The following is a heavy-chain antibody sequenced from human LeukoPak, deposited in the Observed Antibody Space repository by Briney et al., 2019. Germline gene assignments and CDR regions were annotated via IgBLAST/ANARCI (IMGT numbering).Heavy chain of an antibody. CDR3: ARGFSGWYYFDY. CDR2: INHSGST. V-gene: IGHV4-34*01. CDR1: GGSFSGYY. J-gene: IGHJ4*02. Sequence: KPSEALSLTCAVYGGSFSGYYWSWIRQPPGKGLEWIGEINHSGSTNYNPSLKSRVTISVDTSKNQFPLKLSSMTAADTAVYYCARGFSGWYYFDYWGQGTLVTVSS. D-gene: IGHD6-19*01.